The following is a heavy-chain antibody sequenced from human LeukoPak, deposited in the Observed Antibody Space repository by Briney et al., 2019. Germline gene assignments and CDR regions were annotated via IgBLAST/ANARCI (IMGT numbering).Heavy chain of an antibody. V-gene: IGHV1-69*04. CDR3: ARDCSGGSCLDY. D-gene: IGHD2-15*01. CDR1: GFTFSSYA. CDR2: IIPILGIA. Sequence: PGGSLRLSCAASGFTFSSYAISWVRQAPGQGLEWMGRIIPILGIANYAQKFQGRVTITADKSTSTAYMELSSLRSEDTAVYYCARDCSGGSCLDYWGQGTLVTVSS. J-gene: IGHJ4*02.